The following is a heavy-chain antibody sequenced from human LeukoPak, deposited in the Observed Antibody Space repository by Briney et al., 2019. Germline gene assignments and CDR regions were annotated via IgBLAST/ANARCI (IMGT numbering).Heavy chain of an antibody. J-gene: IGHJ4*02. CDR2: TSGSGGST. Sequence: GGSLRLSCAASGFTVSSNYMSWVRQAPGKGLEWVSATSGSGGSTYYADSVQGRFTISRDNSKNTLYLQMNSLRAEDTAVYYCAKDSATPYFDYWGQGTLVTVSS. CDR3: AKDSATPYFDY. CDR1: GFTVSSNY. D-gene: IGHD2-15*01. V-gene: IGHV3-23*01.